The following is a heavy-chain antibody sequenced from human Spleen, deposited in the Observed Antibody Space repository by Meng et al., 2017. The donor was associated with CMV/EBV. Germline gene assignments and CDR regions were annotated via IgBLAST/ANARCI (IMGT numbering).Heavy chain of an antibody. Sequence: KASGGTFSSFAISWVRQAPGQGLEWMGGIIPIFGTANYAQKFQGRVTITTDESTSTAYMELSSLRSEDTAVYYCARVAVAGTGGWFDPWGQGTLVTVSS. D-gene: IGHD6-19*01. CDR3: ARVAVAGTGGWFDP. J-gene: IGHJ5*02. V-gene: IGHV1-69*05. CDR2: IIPIFGTA. CDR1: GGTFSSFA.